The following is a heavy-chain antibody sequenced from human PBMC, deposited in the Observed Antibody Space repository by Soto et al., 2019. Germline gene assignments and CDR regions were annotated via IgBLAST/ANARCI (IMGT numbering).Heavy chain of an antibody. CDR3: ARIDFWSGMDV. J-gene: IGHJ6*02. V-gene: IGHV3-74*01. CDR1: GFTFINYW. CDR2: INSDGSTT. D-gene: IGHD3-3*01. Sequence: EVQLVESGGGLLQPGGSLRLSCAASGFTFINYWMNWVRQAPGKGLVWVSRINSDGSTTNYADSVKGRFTISRDNAKNTLHLQMNSLRADDTAVYYCARIDFWSGMDVWGQGTTVTVSS.